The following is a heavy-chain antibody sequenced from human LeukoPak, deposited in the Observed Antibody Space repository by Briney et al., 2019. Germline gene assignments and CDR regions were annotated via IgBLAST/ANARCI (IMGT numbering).Heavy chain of an antibody. CDR3: ARQNCSGGSCYFDY. Sequence: SETLSLTCTVSGGSISSDNYHWSWIRQPAGKGLEWIGRIYTSGSTYYNPSLKSRVTISVDTSKNQFSLKLSSVTAADTAVYYCARQNCSGGSCYFDYWGQGTLVTVSS. V-gene: IGHV4-61*02. J-gene: IGHJ4*02. CDR2: IYTSGST. D-gene: IGHD2-15*01. CDR1: GGSISSDNYH.